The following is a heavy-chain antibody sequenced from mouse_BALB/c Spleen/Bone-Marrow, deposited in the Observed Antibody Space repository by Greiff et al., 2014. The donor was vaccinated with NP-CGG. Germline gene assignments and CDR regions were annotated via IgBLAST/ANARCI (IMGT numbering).Heavy chain of an antibody. CDR3: ASPNAWFAY. V-gene: IGHV2-9*02. J-gene: IGHJ3*01. CDR2: IWAGGST. Sequence: QVTLKVCGPGLVAPSQSLSITCTVSGFSLTSYGVHWVRQPPGKGLEWLGVIWAGGSTNYNSALMSRLSISKDNSKSQVFLKMNSLQTDDTAMYYCASPNAWFAYWGQGTLVTVSA. CDR1: GFSLTSYG.